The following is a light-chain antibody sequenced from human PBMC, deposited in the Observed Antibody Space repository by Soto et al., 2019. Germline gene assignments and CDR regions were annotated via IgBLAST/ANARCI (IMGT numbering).Light chain of an antibody. V-gene: IGLV1-40*01. J-gene: IGLJ2*01. CDR3: QSYDSSLSGSGV. Sequence: QSVLTQPPSVSGAPGQRVTISCTGSRSNIGAGYDVHWYQQLPGTSPKLLVYGNSNRPSGVPDRFSGSKSGTSASLAITGLRAEDEADYYCQSYDSSLSGSGVFGGGTKVTVL. CDR1: RSNIGAGYD. CDR2: GNS.